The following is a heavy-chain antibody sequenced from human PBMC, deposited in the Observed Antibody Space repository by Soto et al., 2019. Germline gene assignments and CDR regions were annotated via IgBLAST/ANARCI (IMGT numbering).Heavy chain of an antibody. D-gene: IGHD3-10*01. V-gene: IGHV4-39*01. CDR2: IYYSGST. CDR1: GGSISSSSYY. J-gene: IGHJ5*02. CDR3: ARQGLLWFGEPPKRFDP. Sequence: QLQLQESGPGLVKPSETLSLTCTVSGGSISSSSYYWGWIRQPPGKGLEWIGSIYYSGSTYYNPSLKSRVTISVDTSKNQFSLKLSSVTAADTAVYYCARQGLLWFGEPPKRFDPWGQGTLVTVSS.